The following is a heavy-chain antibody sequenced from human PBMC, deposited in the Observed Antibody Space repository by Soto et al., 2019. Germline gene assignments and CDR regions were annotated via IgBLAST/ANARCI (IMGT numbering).Heavy chain of an antibody. CDR2: ITRNSDI. V-gene: IGHV3-21*01. D-gene: IGHD2-21*02. CDR3: AREETAWPLAYGLDA. J-gene: IGHJ6*02. CDR1: GFTXTSYS. Sequence: GXSXRLSFAASGFTXTSYSRDLVRQAPGRGLEWVSAITRNSDIYYADSVKGRFTISRDNAKNSVSLQMDSMRAEYTAVYYCAREETAWPLAYGLDAWGQGTTGTVSS.